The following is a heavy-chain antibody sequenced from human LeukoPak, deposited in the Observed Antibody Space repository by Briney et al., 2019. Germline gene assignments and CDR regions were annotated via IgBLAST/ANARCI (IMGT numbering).Heavy chain of an antibody. J-gene: IGHJ6*03. V-gene: IGHV3-30*02. CDR3: AKDKGGHYYYYMDV. CDR2: IRYDGSNK. D-gene: IGHD2-15*01. Sequence: GGSLRLSCAASGFTFSSYGMHWVRQAPGKGLEWVAFIRYDGSNKYYADSVKGRFTISRDNSKNTLYLQMNSLRAEDTAVYYCAKDKGGHYYYYMDVWGKGTTVTVSS. CDR1: GFTFSSYG.